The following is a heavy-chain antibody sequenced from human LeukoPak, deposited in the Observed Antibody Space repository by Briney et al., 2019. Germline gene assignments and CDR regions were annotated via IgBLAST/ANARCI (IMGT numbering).Heavy chain of an antibody. CDR1: GGSITTFY. D-gene: IGHD3-10*01. Sequence: RPSETLSLTCTVSGGSITTFYWSWIRQPPGKGLEWIGYIYNSGSTNYNPSLKSRVTISVDTSNNQVSLKVSSVTAADTAVYYCARSTRSWFDPWGQGTLVTVSS. CDR3: ARSTRSWFDP. V-gene: IGHV4-59*01. CDR2: IYNSGST. J-gene: IGHJ5*02.